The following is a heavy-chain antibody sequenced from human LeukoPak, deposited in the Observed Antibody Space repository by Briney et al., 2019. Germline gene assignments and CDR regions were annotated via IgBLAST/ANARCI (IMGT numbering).Heavy chain of an antibody. CDR3: ARALADRGTNWFDP. D-gene: IGHD3-22*01. Sequence: ASVKVSCKASGYTFTSYGISWVRQAPGQGLEWMGWISAYNGNTNYARKVQGRVTMTTDTSTSTAYMELRSLRSDDTAVHYCARALADRGTNWFDPWGQGTLVTVSS. CDR1: GYTFTSYG. CDR2: ISAYNGNT. V-gene: IGHV1-18*01. J-gene: IGHJ5*02.